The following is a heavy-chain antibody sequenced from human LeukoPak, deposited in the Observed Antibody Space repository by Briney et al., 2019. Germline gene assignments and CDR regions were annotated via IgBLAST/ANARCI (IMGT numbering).Heavy chain of an antibody. V-gene: IGHV4-34*01. CDR1: GGSFSGYY. D-gene: IGHD3-10*01. J-gene: IGHJ4*02. Sequence: KPSETLSLTCAVYGGSFSGYYWSWIRQPPGKGLEWIGEINHSGSTNYNPSLKSRVTISVDTSKNQFSLKLSSVTAADTAVYYCARVRHSGSYYDFDYWGQGTLVTVSS. CDR3: ARVRHSGSYYDFDY. CDR2: INHSGST.